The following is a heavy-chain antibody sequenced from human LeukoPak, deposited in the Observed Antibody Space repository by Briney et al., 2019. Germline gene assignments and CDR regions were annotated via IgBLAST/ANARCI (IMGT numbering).Heavy chain of an antibody. D-gene: IGHD3-9*01. J-gene: IGHJ5*02. CDR2: IYNSGSP. CDR3: ARGPRYDILTGSTNWFDP. Sequence: SQTLSLTCTVSGGTISSGGYYWSWIRQHPGQGLEWIGYIYNSGSPYYNPSLKSRVIISVDTSKNQFSLKLSSVTAADTAVYYCARGPRYDILTGSTNWFDPWGQGTLVTVSS. CDR1: GGTISSGGYY. V-gene: IGHV4-30-4*08.